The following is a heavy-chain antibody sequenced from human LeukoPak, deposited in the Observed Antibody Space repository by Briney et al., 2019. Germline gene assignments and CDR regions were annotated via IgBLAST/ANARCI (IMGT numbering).Heavy chain of an antibody. J-gene: IGHJ6*02. CDR2: ISSNGGST. D-gene: IGHD4/OR15-4a*01. V-gene: IGHV3-64*01. CDR3: ARAPYGGPTAYYYYGMDV. CDR1: GFTFSSYA. Sequence: GGSLRLSCAAPGFTFSSYAMHWVRQAPGKGLEYVSAISSNGGSTYYANSVKGRFTISRDNSKNTLYLQMGSLRAEDMAVYYCARAPYGGPTAYYYYGMDVWGQGTTVTVSS.